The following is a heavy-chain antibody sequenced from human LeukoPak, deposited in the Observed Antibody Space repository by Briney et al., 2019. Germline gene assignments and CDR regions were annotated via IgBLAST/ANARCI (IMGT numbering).Heavy chain of an antibody. CDR1: GFTFSSYW. J-gene: IGHJ4*02. V-gene: IGHV3-7*01. D-gene: IGHD3-3*01. Sequence: GGSLRLSCAASGFTFSSYWMSWVRQAPGKGLEWVANIEQDGSEKYYVDSVKGRFTISRDNAKNSLYLQMNSLRAEDTAVYYCAREGSLYYDFWSGYYPWGQGTLVTVSS. CDR2: IEQDGSEK. CDR3: AREGSLYYDFWSGYYP.